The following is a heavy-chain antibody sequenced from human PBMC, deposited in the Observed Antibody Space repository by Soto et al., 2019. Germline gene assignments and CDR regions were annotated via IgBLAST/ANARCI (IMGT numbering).Heavy chain of an antibody. V-gene: IGHV4-4*02. Sequence: PSETLSLTCAVSGGSISSSNWWSWVRQPPGKGLEWIGEIYHSGSTNYNPSLKSRVTISVDKSKNQFSLKLSSVTAADTAVYYYARVRAGYYYYGMDVWGQGTTVTVSS. CDR2: IYHSGST. CDR1: GGSISSSNW. CDR3: ARVRAGYYYYGMDV. J-gene: IGHJ6*02.